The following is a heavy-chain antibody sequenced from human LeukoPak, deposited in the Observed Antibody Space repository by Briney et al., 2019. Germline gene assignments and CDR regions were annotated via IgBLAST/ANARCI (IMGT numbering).Heavy chain of an antibody. Sequence: GRSLRLSCADSGFTFSSYAMHWVRQAPGKGLEWVAVISYDGSNKYYADSVKGRFTISRDNSKNTLYLQMNSLRAEDTAVYYCARDPLRGIVVVKGGDAFDIWGQGTMVTVSS. V-gene: IGHV3-30-3*01. J-gene: IGHJ3*02. CDR1: GFTFSSYA. CDR3: ARDPLRGIVVVKGGDAFDI. CDR2: ISYDGSNK. D-gene: IGHD3-22*01.